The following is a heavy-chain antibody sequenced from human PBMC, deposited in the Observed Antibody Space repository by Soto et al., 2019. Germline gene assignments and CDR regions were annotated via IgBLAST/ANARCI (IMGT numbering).Heavy chain of an antibody. Sequence: SETLSLTCAVSGGSISSGGYSWSWIRQPPGKGLEWIGYMYHSGSTYYNPSLKSRVTISVDKSKNQFSLKLSSVTAADTAVYYCARADCSGGSCYSSANWFDPWGQGTLVTVSS. J-gene: IGHJ5*02. CDR2: MYHSGST. D-gene: IGHD2-15*01. CDR3: ARADCSGGSCYSSANWFDP. V-gene: IGHV4-30-2*01. CDR1: GGSISSGGYS.